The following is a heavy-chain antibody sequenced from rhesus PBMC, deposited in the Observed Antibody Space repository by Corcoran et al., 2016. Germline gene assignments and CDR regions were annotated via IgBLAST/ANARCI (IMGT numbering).Heavy chain of an antibody. D-gene: IGHD6-25*01. CDR2: ISGRCGIT. V-gene: IGHV4-173*01. Sequence: HLQLPESGPGLVNPSETLSLTCPASGGSLSSNWCSWLRPPPGQALVWIGRISGRCGITTYNPSIKSRVTISTDTAKTQLYLKLISGTAADTAVYYCARGNSGIWNLAFDYWGQGVLVTVSS. CDR3: ARGNSGIWNLAFDY. J-gene: IGHJ4*01. CDR1: GGSLSSNW.